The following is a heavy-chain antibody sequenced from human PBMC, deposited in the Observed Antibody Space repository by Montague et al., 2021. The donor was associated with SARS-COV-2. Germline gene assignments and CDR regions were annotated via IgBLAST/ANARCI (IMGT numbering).Heavy chain of an antibody. CDR2: ISYSGAT. Sequence: SETLSLTCTVSGGSMSTVNYYWGWVRQTPGKWLDWVGSISYSGATYYNPSLGTRVSISRDTSKSQFSLELRSVTAADTAVYYCARERQEVGIYFDPWGHGTLVTVSS. D-gene: IGHD1-1*01. V-gene: IGHV4-39*07. J-gene: IGHJ5*02. CDR1: GGSMSTVNYY. CDR3: ARERQEVGIYFDP.